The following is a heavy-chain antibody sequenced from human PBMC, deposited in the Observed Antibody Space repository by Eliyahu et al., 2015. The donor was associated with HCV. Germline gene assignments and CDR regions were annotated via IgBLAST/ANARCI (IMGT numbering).Heavy chain of an antibody. CDR2: ISSSSGYL. Sequence: EVQLVESGGGLVKPGESLRXSCAASGFTFGSYSMNWVRQAPGKGLEWVSTISSSSGYLYYADSSKGRFIVSRDNAKNSLYLQMNSLRPEDSAVYYCARDRLTAAVFPAFDSWGQGTLVTVS. D-gene: IGHD6-13*01. CDR1: GFTFGSYS. J-gene: IGHJ4*02. CDR3: ARDRLTAAVFPAFDS. V-gene: IGHV3-21*01.